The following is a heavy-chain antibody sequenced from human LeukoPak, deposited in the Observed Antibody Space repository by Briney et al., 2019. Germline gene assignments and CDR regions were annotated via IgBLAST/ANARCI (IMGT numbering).Heavy chain of an antibody. CDR3: ARGIRGLLNWFDP. CDR1: GGSISSYY. Sequence: SETLSLTCTVSGGSISSYYWSWIRQPPGKGLEWIGYIYYSGSTNYNPSLKSRVTISVDTSKNQFSLKLSSVTAADTAVYYCARGIRGLLNWFDPWGQGTLVTVSS. CDR2: IYYSGST. D-gene: IGHD4-17*01. J-gene: IGHJ5*02. V-gene: IGHV4-59*01.